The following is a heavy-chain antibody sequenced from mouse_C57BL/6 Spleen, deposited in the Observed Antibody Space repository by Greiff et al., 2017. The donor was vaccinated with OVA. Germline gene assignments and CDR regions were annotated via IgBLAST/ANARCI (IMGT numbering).Heavy chain of an antibody. Sequence: EVKLMESGGGLVKPGGSLKLSCAASGFTFSSYAMSWVRQTPEKRLEWVATISDGGSYTYYPDNVKGRFTISRDNAKNNLYLQMSHLKSEDTAMYYCAREKYYDSFMDYWGQGTSVTVSS. CDR3: AREKYYDSFMDY. CDR1: GFTFSSYA. D-gene: IGHD2-4*01. CDR2: ISDGGSYT. J-gene: IGHJ4*01. V-gene: IGHV5-4*01.